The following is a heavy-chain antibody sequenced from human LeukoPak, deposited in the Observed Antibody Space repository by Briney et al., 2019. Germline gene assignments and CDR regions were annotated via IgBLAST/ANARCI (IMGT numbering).Heavy chain of an antibody. V-gene: IGHV1-69*13. CDR1: GGTFSSYA. CDR2: IIPIFGTA. CDR3: ARDTYDFWSGYGQDY. Sequence: SVKVSCKASGGTFSSYAISWVRQAPGQGLEWMGGIIPIFGTANYAQKFQGKVTITADESTSTAYMELSSLRSEDTAVYYCARDTYDFWSGYGQDYWGQGTLVTVSS. J-gene: IGHJ4*02. D-gene: IGHD3-3*01.